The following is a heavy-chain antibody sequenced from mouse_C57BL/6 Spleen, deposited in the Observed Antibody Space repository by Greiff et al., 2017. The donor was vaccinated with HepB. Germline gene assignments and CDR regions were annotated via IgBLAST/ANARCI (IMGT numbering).Heavy chain of an antibody. J-gene: IGHJ2*01. D-gene: IGHD1-1*01. CDR3: ARSHYYGSGYYFDY. CDR2: IRNKANGYTT. CDR1: GFTFTDYY. V-gene: IGHV7-3*01. Sequence: DVMLVESGGGLVQPGGSLSLSCAASGFTFTDYYMSWVRQPPGKALEWLGFIRNKANGYTTEYSASVKGRFTISRDNSQSILYLQMNALRAEDSATYYCARSHYYGSGYYFDYWGQGTTLTVSS.